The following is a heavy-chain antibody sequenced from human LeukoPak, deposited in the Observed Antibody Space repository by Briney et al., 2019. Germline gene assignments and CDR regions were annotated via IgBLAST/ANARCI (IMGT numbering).Heavy chain of an antibody. CDR1: GFTFSSYE. CDR3: ARGDQSVATSFDY. Sequence: AGGSLRLSCAASGFTFSSYEMNWVRQAPGKGLEWVSYISSSGSTIYYVDSVKGRFTISRDNAKNSLYLQMNSLRAEDTAVYYCARGDQSVATSFDYWGQGTLVTVSS. D-gene: IGHD5-12*01. CDR2: ISSSGSTI. J-gene: IGHJ4*02. V-gene: IGHV3-48*03.